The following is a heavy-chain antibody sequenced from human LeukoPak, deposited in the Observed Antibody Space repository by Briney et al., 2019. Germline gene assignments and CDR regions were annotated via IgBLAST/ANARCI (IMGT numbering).Heavy chain of an antibody. J-gene: IGHJ4*02. CDR2: IKQDGSEK. CDR3: ARVLGSGYTNFDY. CDR1: GFTFSSYW. V-gene: IGHV3-7*01. Sequence: GGSLRLSCAASGFTFSSYWMSWVRQAPGKGLEWVAHIKQDGSEKYYVDSVKGRFTISRDNAKNSLYLQMNSLRAEDTAVYYCARVLGSGYTNFDYWGQGTLVTVSS. D-gene: IGHD3-22*01.